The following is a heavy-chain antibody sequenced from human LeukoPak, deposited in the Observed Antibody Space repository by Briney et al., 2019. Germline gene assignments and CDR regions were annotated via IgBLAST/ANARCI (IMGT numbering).Heavy chain of an antibody. CDR2: ISGNGAST. V-gene: IGHV3-23*01. CDR1: GFTFNTFA. D-gene: IGHD2-15*01. Sequence: PVGSLRLSCAASGFTFNTFAMSWVREAPGKGLEWVSGISGNGASTYYADSVKGRFTISRDNSKNTLYLQMNSLRAEDTAVYYCAKAGVLLLYYFDYCGQGTLVTVSS. CDR3: AKAGVLLLYYFDY. J-gene: IGHJ4*02.